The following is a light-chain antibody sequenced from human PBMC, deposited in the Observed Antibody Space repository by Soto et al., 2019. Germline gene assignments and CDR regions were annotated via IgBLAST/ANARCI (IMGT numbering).Light chain of an antibody. CDR2: DAS. V-gene: IGKV1-5*01. J-gene: IGKJ1*01. CDR3: QQYTSYSWT. Sequence: DIQMTQSPSTLPASVGDRVTITCRASQSINSWLAWYQQKPGKAPQILIYDASTLKSGVPSRFSASGSGTEFTLIISSLQPDDFATYYCQQYTSYSWTFGQGTKVDIK. CDR1: QSINSW.